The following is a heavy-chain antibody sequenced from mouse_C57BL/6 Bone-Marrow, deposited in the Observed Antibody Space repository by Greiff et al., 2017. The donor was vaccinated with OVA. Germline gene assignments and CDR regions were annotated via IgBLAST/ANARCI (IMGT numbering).Heavy chain of an antibody. D-gene: IGHD3-2*02. V-gene: IGHV1-9*01. CDR3: ARGRTAQVLAWFAY. CDR2: ILPGSGST. CDR1: GYTFTGYW. Sequence: VQLQQSGAELMKPGASVKLSCKATGYTFTGYWIEWVKQRPGHGLEWIGEILPGSGSTNYNEKFKGKATLTADTSSNTAYMQLSSLTTEDSAIYYGARGRTAQVLAWFAYWGQGTLVTVSA. J-gene: IGHJ3*01.